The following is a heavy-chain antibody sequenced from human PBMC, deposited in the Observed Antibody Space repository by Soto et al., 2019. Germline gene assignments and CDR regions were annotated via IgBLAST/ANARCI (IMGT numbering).Heavy chain of an antibody. CDR1: GFTFISYS. J-gene: IGHJ4*02. CDR2: ISSSSSYI. V-gene: IGHV3-21*01. CDR3: ASSLIAAAGTFDY. D-gene: IGHD6-13*01. Sequence: GWSLRLSCAASGFTFISYSMNWVRQAPGKGLEWVSSISSSSSYIYYADSVKGRFTISRDNAKNSLYLQMNSLRAEDTAVYYCASSLIAAAGTFDYWGQGTLVTVSS.